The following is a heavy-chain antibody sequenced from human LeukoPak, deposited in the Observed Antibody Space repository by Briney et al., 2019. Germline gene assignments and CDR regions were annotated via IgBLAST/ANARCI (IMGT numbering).Heavy chain of an antibody. V-gene: IGHV4-4*07. CDR3: AREKYDYVWGSYRYRLFDY. D-gene: IGHD3-16*02. CDR2: IYTSGST. J-gene: IGHJ4*02. Sequence: SETLSLTCAVYGVSFSGYYWSWIRQPAGKGLEWIGRIYTSGSTNYNPSLKSRVTISVDTSKNQFSLKLSSVTAADTAVYYCAREKYDYVWGSYRYRLFDYWGQGTLVTVSS. CDR1: GVSFSGYY.